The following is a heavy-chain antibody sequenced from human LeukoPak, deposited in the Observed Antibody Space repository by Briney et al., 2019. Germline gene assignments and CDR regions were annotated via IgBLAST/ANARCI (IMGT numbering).Heavy chain of an antibody. Sequence: GGSLRLSCAASGFTFSSYGMHWVRQAPGKWLEWVAVIWYDGSNKYYADSVKGRFTISRDNSKNTLYLQMNSLRAEDTAVYYCAKDLSIAAQGHDYWGQGTLVTVSS. CDR3: AKDLSIAAQGHDY. CDR2: IWYDGSNK. V-gene: IGHV3-33*06. J-gene: IGHJ4*02. D-gene: IGHD6-6*01. CDR1: GFTFSSYG.